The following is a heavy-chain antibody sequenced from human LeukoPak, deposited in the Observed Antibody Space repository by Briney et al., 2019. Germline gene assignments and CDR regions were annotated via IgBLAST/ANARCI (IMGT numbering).Heavy chain of an antibody. D-gene: IGHD5-18*01. CDR3: ARDEGYSYGYSNFDY. Sequence: GGSLRLSCAASGFTVSNNYMSWVRQAPGKGLEWVSVIYSGGSTYYADSVKGRFTISRDNSKNTLYLQMNSLRAEDTAVYYCARDEGYSYGYSNFDYWGQGTLVTVSS. V-gene: IGHV3-53*01. CDR1: GFTVSNNY. CDR2: IYSGGST. J-gene: IGHJ4*02.